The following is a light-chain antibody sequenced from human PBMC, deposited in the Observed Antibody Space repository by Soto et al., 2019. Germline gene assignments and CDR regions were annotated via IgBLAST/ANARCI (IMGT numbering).Light chain of an antibody. CDR2: WAS. J-gene: IGKJ2*01. Sequence: VMTQSPDSLAVSLGERATINCKSSQSVLFSSNNKNYLAWYQQKPGQPPKLLIYWASTRASGVPDRFSGSGSGTDFSLSISSLQAEDVAVYYCQRYHNMPPLTFGQGTKLEIK. CDR1: QSVLFSSNNKNY. CDR3: QRYHNMPPLT. V-gene: IGKV4-1*01.